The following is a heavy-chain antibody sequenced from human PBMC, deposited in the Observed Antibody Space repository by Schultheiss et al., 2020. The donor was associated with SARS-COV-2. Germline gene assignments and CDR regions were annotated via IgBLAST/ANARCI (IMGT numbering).Heavy chain of an antibody. V-gene: IGHV1-8*01. CDR2: MNPNSGNT. J-gene: IGHJ6*03. CDR1: GYTFTSYD. Sequence: ASVKVSCKASGYTFTSYDINWVRQATGQGLEWMGWMNPNSGNTGYAQKFQGRVTMTRNTSISTAYMELSSLRYDDTAVYYCARNARVVINYYYYMDVWGKGTTVTVSS. CDR3: ARNARVVINYYYYMDV. D-gene: IGHD3-3*01.